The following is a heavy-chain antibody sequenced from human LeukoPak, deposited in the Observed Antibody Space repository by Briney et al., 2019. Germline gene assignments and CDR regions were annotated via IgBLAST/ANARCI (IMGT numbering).Heavy chain of an antibody. V-gene: IGHV4-59*01. J-gene: IGHJ6*02. CDR1: GGSISSYY. CDR2: VYYNGST. Sequence: SETLSLTCTVSGGSISSYYWSWIRQPPGKGLEWIGYVYYNGSTNYNPSLKSRVTISVDTSKNQFSLKLSSVTAVDTAMYYCSRDQIYCSGGSCYNAMDVWGQGTTVTVSS. D-gene: IGHD2-15*01. CDR3: SRDQIYCSGGSCYNAMDV.